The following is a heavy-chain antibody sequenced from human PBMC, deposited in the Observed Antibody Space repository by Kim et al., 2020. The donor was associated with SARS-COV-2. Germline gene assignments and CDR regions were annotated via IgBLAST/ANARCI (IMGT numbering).Heavy chain of an antibody. V-gene: IGHV3-48*03. D-gene: IGHD3-3*01. J-gene: IGHJ3*02. Sequence: GRFTISRDNAKNSLYLQMNSLRAEDTAVYYCARGFTIFGVVIKHFDAFDIWGQGTMVTVSS. CDR3: ARGFTIFGVVIKHFDAFDI.